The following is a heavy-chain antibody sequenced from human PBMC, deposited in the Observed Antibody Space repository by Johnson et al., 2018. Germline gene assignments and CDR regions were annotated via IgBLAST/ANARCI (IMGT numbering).Heavy chain of an antibody. CDR3: ARQAYQLLFDYYYYYMDV. Sequence: EVQLVESGGGLVQPGGSLRLSCAASGFTFSDHYMDWVRQAPGKGLEWVGRTRNKANSYTTEYAASVKGRFTISRDDSKTSLYLQMNSLKTEDTALFYCARQAYQLLFDYYYYYMDVWGKGTTVTVSS. CDR2: TRNKANSYTT. CDR1: GFTFSDHY. D-gene: IGHD2-2*01. V-gene: IGHV3-72*01. J-gene: IGHJ6*03.